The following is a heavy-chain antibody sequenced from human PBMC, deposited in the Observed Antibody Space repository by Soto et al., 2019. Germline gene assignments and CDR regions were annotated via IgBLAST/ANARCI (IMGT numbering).Heavy chain of an antibody. Sequence: SETLSLTCAVSGGSISSGGSSWSWIRQPPGEGLEWIGYIYHSGSTYYNPSLKSRVTISVDRSENQFSLKLSSVTAADTAVYYCARAGDSSGPVALGYWGQGTLVTVSS. CDR2: IYHSGST. V-gene: IGHV4-30-2*01. CDR3: ARAGDSSGPVALGY. J-gene: IGHJ4*02. D-gene: IGHD6-19*01. CDR1: GGSISSGGSS.